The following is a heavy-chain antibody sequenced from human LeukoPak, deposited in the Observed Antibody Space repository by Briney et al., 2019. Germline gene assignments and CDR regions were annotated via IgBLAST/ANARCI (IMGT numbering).Heavy chain of an antibody. CDR1: GFTVSSNY. CDR2: IYSGGST. J-gene: IGHJ4*02. D-gene: IGHD3-10*01. V-gene: IGHV3-53*01. Sequence: GGSLRLSCAASGFTVSSNYTSWVRQAPGKGLEWVSVIYSGGSTYYADSVRGRFTISRDNSKNTLFLQMNSLRVEDTAVYYCARSELLWFGGVKSGFDYWGQGTLVTVSS. CDR3: ARSELLWFGGVKSGFDY.